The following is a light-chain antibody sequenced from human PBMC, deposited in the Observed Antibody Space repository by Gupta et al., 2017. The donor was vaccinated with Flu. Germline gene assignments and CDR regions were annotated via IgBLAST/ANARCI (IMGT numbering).Light chain of an antibody. V-gene: IGKV1-33*01. CDR2: DAC. CDR1: QDISNL. Sequence: DIQMTQSPSSLSASVGDRVTITCQASQDISNLLNWYQQKPGQAPKLLIYDACDLETGVPSRFSGSGSGTDFTITISSLQPEDIATYYWQQYDNLFTFGPGTKVEIK. J-gene: IGKJ3*01. CDR3: QQYDNLFT.